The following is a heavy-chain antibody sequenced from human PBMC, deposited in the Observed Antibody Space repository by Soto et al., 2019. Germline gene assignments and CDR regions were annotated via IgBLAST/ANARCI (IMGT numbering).Heavy chain of an antibody. V-gene: IGHV3-33*01. D-gene: IGHD3-3*01. J-gene: IGHJ3*02. Sequence: QVQLVGSGGGVVQPGRSLRLSCAASGFSFSSYGMHWARQAPGKGLEWVAVIWFDGSNKDYADSVKGRFTISRDNSKNTLYLQMNSLRAEDTAVYYCARDRTILEWLHDAFDIWGQGTMVTVSS. CDR3: ARDRTILEWLHDAFDI. CDR2: IWFDGSNK. CDR1: GFSFSSYG.